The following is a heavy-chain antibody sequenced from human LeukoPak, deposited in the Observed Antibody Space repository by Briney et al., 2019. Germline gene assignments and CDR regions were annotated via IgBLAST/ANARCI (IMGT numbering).Heavy chain of an antibody. J-gene: IGHJ4*02. Sequence: TSETLSLTCAVYGGSFSGYYWSWVRQPPEKGLEWIGEINHSGSTNYNPSLKSRVTISVDTSKNQFSLKLSSVTAADTAVYYCARESGGSCFFDYWGQGTLVTVSS. D-gene: IGHD2-15*01. V-gene: IGHV4-34*01. CDR2: INHSGST. CDR1: GGSFSGYY. CDR3: ARESGGSCFFDY.